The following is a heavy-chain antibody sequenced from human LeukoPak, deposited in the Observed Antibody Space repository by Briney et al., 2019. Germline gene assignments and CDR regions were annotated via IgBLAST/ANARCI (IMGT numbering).Heavy chain of an antibody. CDR3: AKDRGGSYFDFDF. CDR1: AFSFSSYG. Sequence: GGSLRLSCTASAFSFSSYGMSWVRQAPGKGLDWVSAISGSGGSTYYADSVKGRFTISRDNSENTLSLQMYRLRAEDTAVYCAKDRGGSYFDFDFWGRGTLVTASS. CDR2: ISGSGGST. D-gene: IGHD1-26*01. J-gene: IGHJ4*02. V-gene: IGHV3-23*01.